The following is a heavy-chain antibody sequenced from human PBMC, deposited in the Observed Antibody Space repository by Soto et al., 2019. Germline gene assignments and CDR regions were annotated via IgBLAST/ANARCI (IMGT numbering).Heavy chain of an antibody. CDR2: IYHSGST. J-gene: IGHJ6*02. D-gene: IGHD2-21*01. V-gene: IGHV4-30-2*01. CDR1: GGSISSGGYS. Sequence: SETLSLTCAVSGGSISSGGYSWSWIRQPPGKGLEWIGYIYHSGSTYYNPSLKSRVTISVDRSKNQFSLKLSSVTAADTAVYYCARNCGGDCYYGMDVWGQGTTVTVSS. CDR3: ARNCGGDCYYGMDV.